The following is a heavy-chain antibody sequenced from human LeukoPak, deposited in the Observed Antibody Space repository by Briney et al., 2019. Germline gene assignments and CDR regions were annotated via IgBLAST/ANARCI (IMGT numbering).Heavy chain of an antibody. CDR2: VYTSGST. D-gene: IGHD3-10*01. J-gene: IGHJ5*02. V-gene: IGHV3-66*03. CDR3: TRDRAGTKSWVEFDL. CDR1: GFSFSSTY. Sequence: GGSLRPSCAASGFSFSSTYMSWVRQAPGKGLEWVSLVYTSGSTFYADAVMGRFTISREHSTNTLFIQMNSLRAEDSAVYSCTRDRAGTKSWVEFDLWGPGTLVTVSS.